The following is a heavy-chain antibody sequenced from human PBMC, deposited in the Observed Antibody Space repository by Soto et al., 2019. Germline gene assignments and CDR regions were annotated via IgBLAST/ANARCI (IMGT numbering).Heavy chain of an antibody. V-gene: IGHV3-30*19. CDR3: ARDRGRCLEYLYY. Sequence: GGSLRLSCAASGFTFSSYGMHWVRQAPGKGLEWVAVISYDGSNKYYADSVKGRFTFSRDNSRNTLYLQMNSLRAEDTAVYYCARDRGRCLEYLYYWGQGTLVTVSS. D-gene: IGHD3-3*01. CDR1: GFTFSSYG. J-gene: IGHJ4*02. CDR2: ISYDGSNK.